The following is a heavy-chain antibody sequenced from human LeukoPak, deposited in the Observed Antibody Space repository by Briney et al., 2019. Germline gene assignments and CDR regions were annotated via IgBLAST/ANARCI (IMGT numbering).Heavy chain of an antibody. CDR3: AKDDIDAFDI. J-gene: IGHJ3*02. V-gene: IGHV3-30*02. CDR1: GFTFSSYG. Sequence: PGGSLRLSXAASGFTFSSYGMHWVRQAPGKGLEWAAFIRYDGSTKYYADSVRGRVTISRENSQNTLYLQMNSLRAEDTAVYYCAKDDIDAFDIWGQGTMVTVSS. CDR2: IRYDGSTK.